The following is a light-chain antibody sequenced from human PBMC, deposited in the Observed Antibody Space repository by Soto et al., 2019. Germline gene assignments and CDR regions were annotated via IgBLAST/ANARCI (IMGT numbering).Light chain of an antibody. CDR2: KAS. J-gene: IGKJ1*01. CDR3: QQYNSYSPT. V-gene: IGKV1-5*03. Sequence: DIHMTQSPSTLSASVGDRVTITCRASQSISTWLAWYQQEPGKAPKLLIHKASSLQSGVPSRFSGSGSGTDFTLTISSLHPDDFATYYCQQYNSYSPTFGQGTKVDIK. CDR1: QSISTW.